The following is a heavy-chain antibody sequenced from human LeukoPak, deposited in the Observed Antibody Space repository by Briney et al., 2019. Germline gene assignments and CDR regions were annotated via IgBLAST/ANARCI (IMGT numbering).Heavy chain of an antibody. Sequence: GGSLRLSCAASGFTFSGYSMSWVRQAPGKGLEWVAGLGRTGEYTYYADSVKGRFTISRDNSKDTVSLQMNSLRVEDSAIYYCVKDRPCDPCMPMDAWGQGTTVTVSS. J-gene: IGHJ6*02. CDR3: VKDRPCDPCMPMDA. V-gene: IGHV3-23*01. CDR2: LGRTGEYT. D-gene: IGHD2-2*01. CDR1: GFTFSGYS.